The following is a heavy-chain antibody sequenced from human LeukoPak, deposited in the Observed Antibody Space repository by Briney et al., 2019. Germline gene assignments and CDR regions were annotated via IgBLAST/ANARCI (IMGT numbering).Heavy chain of an antibody. Sequence: SQTLSLTCTVSGGSISSGDYYWSWIRQPPGKGLEWIGYIYYSGSTYYNPSLKSRVTISVDTSKNQFSLKLSSVTAADAAVYYCARDYYGVDAFDIWGQGTMVTVSS. D-gene: IGHD3-10*01. CDR3: ARDYYGVDAFDI. CDR1: GGSISSGDYY. CDR2: IYYSGST. V-gene: IGHV4-30-4*01. J-gene: IGHJ3*02.